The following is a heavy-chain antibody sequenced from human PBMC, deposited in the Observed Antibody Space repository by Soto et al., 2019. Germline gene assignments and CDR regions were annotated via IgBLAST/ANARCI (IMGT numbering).Heavy chain of an antibody. J-gene: IGHJ4*02. CDR1: GFTFDDYG. CDR2: VNWNGGST. CDR3: VRGASLNFDY. Sequence: EVPLVESGGGVLRPGGSLRLSCAASGFTFDDYGMSWARRAPGKGLEWVSGVNWNGGSTGYADSVKVRFTTSRDNAKNSLYLQMNSLRAEDTAFYYCVRGASLNFDYWGQGTLVTVSS. D-gene: IGHD1-26*01. V-gene: IGHV3-20*04.